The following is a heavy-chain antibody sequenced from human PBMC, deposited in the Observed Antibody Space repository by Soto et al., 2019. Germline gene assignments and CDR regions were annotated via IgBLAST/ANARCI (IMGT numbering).Heavy chain of an antibody. CDR1: GFTFSSYT. CDR2: VSGTGTRT. Sequence: GGSLRLSCAASGFTFSSYTMSWVRQAPGKGLEWVSGVSGTGTRTYYADSVKGRFTISRDNSESTLSLQMNSLRDEDTAVYYCAKDRWPAPFDYWGQGTLVTVSS. J-gene: IGHJ4*02. CDR3: AKDRWPAPFDY. V-gene: IGHV3-23*01. D-gene: IGHD6-13*01.